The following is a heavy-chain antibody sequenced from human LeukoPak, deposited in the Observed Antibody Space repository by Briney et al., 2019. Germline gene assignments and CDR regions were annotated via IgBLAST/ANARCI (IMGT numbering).Heavy chain of an antibody. CDR2: VYSSGGT. Sequence: SETLSLTCTVSGGTFSSYYWSWIRQPPGKGLEWIWYVYSSGGTTYNPSLKSRVTISVDTSKNQFSLKLSSVTAADTAVYYCARHRGGSGWYTYYYYYGMDVWGQGTTVTVSS. CDR3: ARHRGGSGWYTYYYYYGMDV. CDR1: GGTFSSYY. J-gene: IGHJ6*02. V-gene: IGHV4-59*08. D-gene: IGHD6-19*01.